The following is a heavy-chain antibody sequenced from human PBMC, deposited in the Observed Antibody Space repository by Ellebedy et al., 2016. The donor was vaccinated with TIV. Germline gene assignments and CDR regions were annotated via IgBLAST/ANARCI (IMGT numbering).Heavy chain of an antibody. CDR3: ARGIYSSGSVEY. V-gene: IGHV4-34*01. Sequence: MPGGSLRLSCAVYGWSLSGYYWTWIRQPPGKGLEWIGEIILSGTMNSNPSLKSRVTISVDKSKNQFSLRLSSVTAADTAVYFCARGIYSSGSVEYWGQGTLVTVSS. D-gene: IGHD3-10*01. CDR2: IILSGTM. CDR1: GWSLSGYY. J-gene: IGHJ4*02.